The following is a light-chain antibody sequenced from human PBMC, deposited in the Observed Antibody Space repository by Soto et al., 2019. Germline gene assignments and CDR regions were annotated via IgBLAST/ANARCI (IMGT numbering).Light chain of an antibody. Sequence: EIVLTQSPGTLSLSPGERATLSCRASQSVSSSYSAWYQQKPGQAPGLLIYGTSSRATAIPDRCSGSGSGTDFTLTISRLEPDDFAVYYCQQDGSAPWTFGQGTKVEIK. CDR3: QQDGSAPWT. CDR1: QSVSSSY. J-gene: IGKJ1*01. V-gene: IGKV3-20*01. CDR2: GTS.